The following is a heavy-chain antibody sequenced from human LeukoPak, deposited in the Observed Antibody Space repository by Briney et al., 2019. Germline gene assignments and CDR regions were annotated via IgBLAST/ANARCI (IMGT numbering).Heavy chain of an antibody. CDR2: IIPIVGTA. V-gene: IGHV1-69*05. J-gene: IGHJ4*02. Sequence: SVKVSCKASGGTFSSYAISWVRQAPGQGLEWMGGIIPIVGTANYAQKFQGRVTITTDESTSRAYMELSSLRSEDTAMYYCARAGDYGDYGFDYWGQGTLVTVSS. CDR1: GGTFSSYA. CDR3: ARAGDYGDYGFDY. D-gene: IGHD4-17*01.